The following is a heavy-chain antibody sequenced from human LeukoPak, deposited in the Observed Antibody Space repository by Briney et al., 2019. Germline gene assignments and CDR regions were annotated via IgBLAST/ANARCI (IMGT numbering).Heavy chain of an antibody. CDR3: AREPATLVGGNGI. J-gene: IGHJ3*02. D-gene: IGHD4-23*01. CDR1: GGSISSGSYY. CDR2: IYTSGST. Sequence: SETLSLTCTVSGGSISSGSYYWSWIRQPAGKGLEWIGRIYTSGSTNYNPSLKSRVTISVDTSKNQFSLKLSSVTAADTAVYYCAREPATLVGGNGIWGQGTMVTVSS. V-gene: IGHV4-61*02.